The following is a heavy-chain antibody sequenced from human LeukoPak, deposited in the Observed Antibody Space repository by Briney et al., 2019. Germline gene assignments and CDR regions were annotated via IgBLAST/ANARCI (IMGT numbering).Heavy chain of an antibody. J-gene: IGHJ6*02. CDR1: GGSFSGYY. Sequence: SETLSLTCAVYGGSFSGYYWSWIRQPPGKGLEWIGEINHSGSTNYNPSLKSRVTISVDTSKNQFSLKLSSVTAADTAVYYCARTTFARGMDVWGQGTTVTVSS. CDR3: ARTTFARGMDV. D-gene: IGHD1-1*01. CDR2: INHSGST. V-gene: IGHV4-34*01.